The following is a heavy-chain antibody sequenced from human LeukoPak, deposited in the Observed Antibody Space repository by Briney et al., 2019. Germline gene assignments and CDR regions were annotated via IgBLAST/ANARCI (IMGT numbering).Heavy chain of an antibody. Sequence: GGSLRLSCAASGFTFSSYWVSWVRQAPGKGLEWVANIKQDGSEKYYVDSVKGRFTISRDNAKNSLYLQMNSLRAEDTAVYYCASSWRNWFDPWGQGTLVTVSS. D-gene: IGHD6-13*01. CDR3: ASSWRNWFDP. CDR1: GFTFSSYW. V-gene: IGHV3-7*01. CDR2: IKQDGSEK. J-gene: IGHJ5*02.